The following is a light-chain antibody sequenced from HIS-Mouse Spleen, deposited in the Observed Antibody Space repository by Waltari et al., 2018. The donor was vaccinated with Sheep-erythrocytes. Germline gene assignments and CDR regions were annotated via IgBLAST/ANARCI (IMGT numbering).Light chain of an antibody. CDR2: DVS. CDR1: SSDVGGYNY. Sequence: QSALTQPASVSGSPGQSIPISCTATSSDVGGYNYVSWYQQHTGKAPKLMIYDVSNRPSGVSNRFSGSKSGNTASLTISGLQAEDEADYYCSSYTSSSTWVFGGGTKLTVI. J-gene: IGLJ3*02. CDR3: SSYTSSSTWV. V-gene: IGLV2-14*03.